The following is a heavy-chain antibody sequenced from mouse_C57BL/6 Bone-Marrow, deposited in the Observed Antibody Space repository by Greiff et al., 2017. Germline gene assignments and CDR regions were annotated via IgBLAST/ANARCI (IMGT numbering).Heavy chain of an antibody. CDR2: IHPNSGST. CDR1: GYTFTSYW. D-gene: IGHD1-1*01. CDR3: ARPYYYGSSLAWFAY. J-gene: IGHJ3*01. V-gene: IGHV1-64*01. Sequence: QVQLQQPGAELVKPGASVKLSCKASGYTFTSYWMHWVKQRPGQGLEWIGMIHPNSGSTNYNEKFKSKATLTVDKSSSTAYMQLSSLTSEDSAVXYCARPYYYGSSLAWFAYWGQGTLVTVSA.